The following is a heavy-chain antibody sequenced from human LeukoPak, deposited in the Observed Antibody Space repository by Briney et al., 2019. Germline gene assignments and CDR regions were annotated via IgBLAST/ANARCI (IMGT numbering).Heavy chain of an antibody. V-gene: IGHV3-21*01. D-gene: IGHD2-2*01. Sequence: GGSLRLSCAASGFTFSSYSMNWVRQAPGKGLEWVSSISSSSSYIYYADSVKGRFTISRDKAKNSLYLQMNSLRAEDTAVYYCARDGVREDIVVVPASSYFDYWGQGTLVTVSS. J-gene: IGHJ4*02. CDR2: ISSSSSYI. CDR1: GFTFSSYS. CDR3: ARDGVREDIVVVPASSYFDY.